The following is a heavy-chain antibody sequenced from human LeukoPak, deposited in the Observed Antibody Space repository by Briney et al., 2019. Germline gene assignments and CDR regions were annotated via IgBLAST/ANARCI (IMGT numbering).Heavy chain of an antibody. CDR3: SRLNWGEIRYYDILTGPTGRAFDI. Sequence: GASVKVSCKASGYTFTSYYMHWVRQAPGQGLEWMGIINPSGGSTSYAQKFQGRVTITTDESTSTAYMELSSLRSEDTDVYYCSRLNWGEIRYYDILTGPTGRAFDIWGQGTMVTVSS. V-gene: IGHV1-46*01. CDR1: GYTFTSYY. D-gene: IGHD3-9*01. J-gene: IGHJ3*02. CDR2: INPSGGST.